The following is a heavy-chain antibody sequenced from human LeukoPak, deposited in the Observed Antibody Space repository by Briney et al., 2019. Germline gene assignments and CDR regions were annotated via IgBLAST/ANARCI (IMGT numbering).Heavy chain of an antibody. CDR3: ARVEDTATRGFYFDY. Sequence: PGGSLRLSCAASGFTFSSYEMNWVRQAPGKGLEWVSYIGSGGTTIYYADSVKGRFTISRDNAKNSLYLQMNSLRAEDTAVYYCARVEDTATRGFYFDYWGQGTLVTVSS. V-gene: IGHV3-48*03. CDR2: IGSGGTTI. D-gene: IGHD5-18*01. CDR1: GFTFSSYE. J-gene: IGHJ4*02.